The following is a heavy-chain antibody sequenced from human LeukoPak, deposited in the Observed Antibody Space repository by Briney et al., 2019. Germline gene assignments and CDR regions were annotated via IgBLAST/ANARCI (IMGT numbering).Heavy chain of an antibody. D-gene: IGHD4-17*01. J-gene: IGHJ4*02. CDR2: IYSGGST. Sequence: GGPLRLSCAASGFTVSSNYMSWVRQAPGKGLEWVSVIYSGGSTYYADSVKGRFTISRDNSKNTLYLQMNSLRAEDTAVYYCARGTVTTYFDYWGQGTLVSVSS. V-gene: IGHV3-66*01. CDR1: GFTVSSNY. CDR3: ARGTVTTYFDY.